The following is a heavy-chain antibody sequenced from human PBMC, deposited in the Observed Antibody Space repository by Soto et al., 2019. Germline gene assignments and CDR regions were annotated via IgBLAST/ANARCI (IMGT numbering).Heavy chain of an antibody. J-gene: IGHJ4*02. CDR3: ARRGYSYGWRFDY. CDR1: GGSISSSSYY. D-gene: IGHD5-18*01. Sequence: SETLSLTCTVSGGSISSSSYYWGWIRQPPGKGLEWIGSIYYSGSTYYNQSLKSRVTISVDTSKNQFSLKLSSVTAADTAVYYCARRGYSYGWRFDYWGQGTLVT. V-gene: IGHV4-39*01. CDR2: IYYSGST.